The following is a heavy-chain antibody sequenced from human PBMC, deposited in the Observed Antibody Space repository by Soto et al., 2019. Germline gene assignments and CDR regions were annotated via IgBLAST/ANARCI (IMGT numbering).Heavy chain of an antibody. D-gene: IGHD6-6*01. CDR2: ISYDGSNK. CDR3: AKEYEYSSSRPAGDPNDYYYYYGMDV. J-gene: IGHJ6*02. Sequence: GGSLRLSCAASGFTFSSYGMHWVRQAPGKGLEWVAVISYDGSNKYYADSVKGRFTISRDNSKNTLYLQMNSLRAEDTAVCYCAKEYEYSSSRPAGDPNDYYYYYGMDVWGQGTTVTVS. V-gene: IGHV3-30*18. CDR1: GFTFSSYG.